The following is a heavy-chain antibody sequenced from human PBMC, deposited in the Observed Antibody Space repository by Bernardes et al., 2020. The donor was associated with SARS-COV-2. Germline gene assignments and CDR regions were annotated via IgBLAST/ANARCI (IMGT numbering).Heavy chain of an antibody. J-gene: IGHJ2*01. CDR3: ARGSAAVVSHFMLLFANWYFDL. Sequence: ILSPTRAVYSGSFSGYYWSWIRPTPGKGLEWIGEINDSGSTKYNPALKSRVTISVDPSKNQFSLKLNSVTAADTAVYYCARGSAAVVSHFMLLFANWYFDLWGRGTLVTVSS. CDR2: INDSGST. D-gene: IGHD2-15*01. CDR1: SGSFSGYY. V-gene: IGHV4-34*01.